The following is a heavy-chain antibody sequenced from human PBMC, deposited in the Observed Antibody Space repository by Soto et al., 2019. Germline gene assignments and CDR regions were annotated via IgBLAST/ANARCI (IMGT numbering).Heavy chain of an antibody. CDR2: INHSGST. V-gene: IGHV4-34*01. J-gene: IGHJ5*02. CDR1: GGSFSGYY. Sequence: QVQLQQWGAGLLKPSETLSLTCAVYGGSFSGYYWSWIRQPPGKGLEWIGEINHSGSTNYNPSLKSRVTIAVETSKNHFSLKLGSVTAGDAAVYYCGRGGIVLVPGRGLFDPWGQGTLVTVSS. D-gene: IGHD2-2*01. CDR3: GRGGIVLVPGRGLFDP.